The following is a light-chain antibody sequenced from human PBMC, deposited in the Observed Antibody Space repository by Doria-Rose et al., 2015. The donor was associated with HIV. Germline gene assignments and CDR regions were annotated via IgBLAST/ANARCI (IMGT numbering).Light chain of an antibody. CDR3: QQYYDTPS. J-gene: IGKJ3*01. V-gene: IGKV4-1*01. Sequence: TQSPESLGMSLGERATLNCKSNQSLLYTSKNYLAWYQQKQVQPPKLLINWASTRQSGVPARFSGSGSGTDFTLTISSLEAEDVAVYYCQQYYDTPSFGPGTTVDIK. CDR1: QSLLYTSKNY. CDR2: WAS.